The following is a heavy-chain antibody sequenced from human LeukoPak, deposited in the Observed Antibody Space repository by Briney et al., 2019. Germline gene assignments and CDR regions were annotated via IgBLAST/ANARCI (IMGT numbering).Heavy chain of an antibody. D-gene: IGHD5-12*01. CDR1: GFTFTKYS. CDR2: INSGSYSI. J-gene: IGHJ4*02. Sequence: GGSLRPSCAASGFTFTKYSMNWVRQAPGKGLEWVSYINSGSYSIYYADSVKGRFTISRDNAKDSVYLQMNSLRAEDTAVYYCARDLGGYNFDYWGQGTLVTVSS. CDR3: ARDLGGYNFDY. V-gene: IGHV3-48*04.